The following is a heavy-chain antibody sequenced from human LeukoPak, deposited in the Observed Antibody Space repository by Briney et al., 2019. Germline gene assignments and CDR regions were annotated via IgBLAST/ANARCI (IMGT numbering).Heavy chain of an antibody. D-gene: IGHD3-22*01. CDR3: AKDGHYDSSGTYYFDY. CDR2: ISSSGSTI. CDR1: GFTFSSYE. Sequence: PGGSLRLSCAASGFTFSSYEMNWVRQAPGKGLEWVSYISSSGSTIYYADSGKGRFTISRDNSKNTLYLQMNSLRAEDTAVYYCAKDGHYDSSGTYYFDYWGQGTLVTVSS. V-gene: IGHV3-48*03. J-gene: IGHJ4*02.